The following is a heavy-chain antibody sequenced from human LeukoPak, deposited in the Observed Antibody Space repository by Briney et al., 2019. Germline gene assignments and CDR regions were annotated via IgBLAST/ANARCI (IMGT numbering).Heavy chain of an antibody. J-gene: IGHJ4*02. CDR1: GFTFSSYW. Sequence: GGSLRLSCAVSGFTFSSYWMSWFRQAPGKGLEWVANMNQDGSQKFSVDSVKGRFTISRDNAKNSLSLQMNSLRVEDTAVYYCARDWFDGDYDRFDYWGQGTLVTVSS. CDR2: MNQDGSQK. CDR3: ARDWFDGDYDRFDY. V-gene: IGHV3-7*03. D-gene: IGHD4-17*01.